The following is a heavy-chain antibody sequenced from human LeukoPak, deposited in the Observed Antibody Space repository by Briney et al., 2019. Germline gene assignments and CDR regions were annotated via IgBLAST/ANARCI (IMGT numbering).Heavy chain of an antibody. CDR1: GYTFTSYG. D-gene: IGHD3-22*01. CDR3: ARFHYDSSGYYKRVDY. Sequence: ASVKVSCKASGYTFTSYGISWVRQAPGQGLEWMGRINPNSGGTNYAQKFQGRVTMTRDTSISTAYMELSRLRSDDTAVYYCARFHYDSSGYYKRVDYWGQGTLVTVSS. V-gene: IGHV1-2*06. J-gene: IGHJ4*02. CDR2: INPNSGGT.